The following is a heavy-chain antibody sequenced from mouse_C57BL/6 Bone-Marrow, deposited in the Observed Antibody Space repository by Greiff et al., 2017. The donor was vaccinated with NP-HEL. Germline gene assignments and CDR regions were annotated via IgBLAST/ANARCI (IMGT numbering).Heavy chain of an antibody. CDR3: ANHYSNLALAY. D-gene: IGHD2-5*01. CDR2: ISYDGSN. Sequence: EVKLQESGPGLVKPSQSLSLTCSVTGYSITSGYYWNWIRQFPGNKLEWMGYISYDGSNNYNPSLKNRISITRDTSKNQFFLKLNSVTTEDTATYYCANHYSNLALAYWGQGTLVTVSA. CDR1: GYSITSGYY. J-gene: IGHJ3*01. V-gene: IGHV3-6*01.